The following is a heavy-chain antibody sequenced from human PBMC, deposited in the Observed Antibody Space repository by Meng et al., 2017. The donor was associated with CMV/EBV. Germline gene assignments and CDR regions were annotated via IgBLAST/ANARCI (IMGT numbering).Heavy chain of an antibody. CDR3: ARASTVVATPAYFDY. CDR2: INPSGGST. Sequence: QVQLVQSGAEVKKPGASVKGSCKASGYTFTSYYMHWVRQAPGQGLEWMGIINPSGGSTSYAQKFQGTVTMTRDTSTSTVYMELSSLRSGDTAVYYCARASTVVATPAYFDYWGQGTLVTVSS. J-gene: IGHJ4*02. CDR1: GYTFTSYY. V-gene: IGHV1-46*01. D-gene: IGHD4-23*01.